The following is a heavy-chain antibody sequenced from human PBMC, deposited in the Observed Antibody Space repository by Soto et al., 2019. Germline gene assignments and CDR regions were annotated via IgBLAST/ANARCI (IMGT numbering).Heavy chain of an antibody. V-gene: IGHV3-9*01. Sequence: EVQLVESGGGLVQPGRSLRLSCAASGFTFDDYAMHWVRQAPGKGLEWVSGISWNSGSIGYADSVKGRFTISRDNAKNSLYLQINSLRAEDTALYYCANAELNWNPPYFDYWGQGTLVTVSS. J-gene: IGHJ4*02. CDR1: GFTFDDYA. D-gene: IGHD1-1*01. CDR3: ANAELNWNPPYFDY. CDR2: ISWNSGSI.